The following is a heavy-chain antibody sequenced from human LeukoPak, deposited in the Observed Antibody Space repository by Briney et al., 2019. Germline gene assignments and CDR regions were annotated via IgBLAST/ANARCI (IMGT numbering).Heavy chain of an antibody. V-gene: IGHV4-34*01. J-gene: IGHJ4*02. CDR1: GGSFSGYY. Sequence: PSETLSLTCAVYGGSFSGYYWSWIRQPPGKGLEWIGEINHSGSTNYNPSLKSRVTISVDTSKNQFSLKLSSVTAADTAVYYGARRKSYYYDSSGYQFDYWGQGTLVTVSS. D-gene: IGHD3-22*01. CDR2: INHSGST. CDR3: ARRKSYYYDSSGYQFDY.